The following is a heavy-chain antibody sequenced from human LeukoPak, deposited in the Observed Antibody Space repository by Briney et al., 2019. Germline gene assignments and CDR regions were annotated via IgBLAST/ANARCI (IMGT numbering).Heavy chain of an antibody. CDR3: AGDRMDYYGSGSKSYYYGMDV. Sequence: GGSLRLSCAASGFTVSSNYMSWVRQAPGKGLEWVSVIYSGGSTYYADSVKGRFTISRDNSKNTLYLQMNSLRAEDTAVYYCAGDRMDYYGSGSKSYYYGMDVWGQGTTVTVSS. J-gene: IGHJ6*02. CDR2: IYSGGST. V-gene: IGHV3-66*01. D-gene: IGHD3-10*01. CDR1: GFTVSSNY.